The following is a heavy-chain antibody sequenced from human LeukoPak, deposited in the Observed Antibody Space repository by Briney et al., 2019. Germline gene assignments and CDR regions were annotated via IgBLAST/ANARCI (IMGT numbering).Heavy chain of an antibody. D-gene: IGHD3-9*01. CDR3: ARGHMLTGYYNFAWFDP. V-gene: IGHV3-13*01. J-gene: IGHJ5*02. CDR1: GFTFSSYD. Sequence: GSLRLSCAASGFTFSSYDMHWVRQPTGKGLEWVSAIGTAGDTYYSHSVKGRFTISRENAKNSLYLHMNSLSAGDTAVYFCARGHMLTGYYNFAWFDPWGQGTLVTVSS. CDR2: IGTAGDT.